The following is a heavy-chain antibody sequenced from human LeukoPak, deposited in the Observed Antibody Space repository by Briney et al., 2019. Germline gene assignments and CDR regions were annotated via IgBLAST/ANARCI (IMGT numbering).Heavy chain of an antibody. CDR3: AKDPLPGVNLFFLYL. Sequence: PGGSLRLSCAASGLMFTGYSMTWVRQAPGKGLEWISYINAGSDYIYYADSVEGRFTISRDNSKNTLYLQMNSLRAEDTAVYYCAKDPLPGVNLFFLYLLGQGTLVTVSS. V-gene: IGHV3-21*05. CDR2: INAGSDYI. CDR1: GLMFTGYS. D-gene: IGHD3-10*01. J-gene: IGHJ5*02.